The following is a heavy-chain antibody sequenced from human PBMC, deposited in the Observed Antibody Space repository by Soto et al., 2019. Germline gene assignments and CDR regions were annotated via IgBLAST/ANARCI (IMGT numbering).Heavy chain of an antibody. V-gene: IGHV3-21*01. J-gene: IGHJ6*03. CDR2: ISSSSSYI. CDR3: AAGARRHPYYYYYYMDV. D-gene: IGHD6-6*01. CDR1: GFTFSSYS. Sequence: GSLRLSCAASGFTFSSYSMNWVRQAPGKGLEWVSSISSSSSYIYYADSVKGRFTISRDNAKNSLYLQMNSLRAEDTAVYYCAAGARRHPYYYYYYMDVWGQGTTVTVSS.